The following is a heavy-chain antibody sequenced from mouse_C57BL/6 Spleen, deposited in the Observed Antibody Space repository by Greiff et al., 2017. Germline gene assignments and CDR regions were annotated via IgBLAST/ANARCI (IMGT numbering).Heavy chain of an antibody. CDR2: IYPGDGDT. Sequence: QVQLKESGPELVKPGASVKISCKASGYAFSSSWMNWVKQRPGKGLEWIGRIYPGDGDTNYNGKFKGKATLTADKSSSTAYMQLSSLTSEDSAVYFCEAYYSNYDAMDYWGQGTTLTVSS. D-gene: IGHD2-5*01. V-gene: IGHV1-82*01. CDR1: GYAFSSSW. J-gene: IGHJ2*01. CDR3: EAYYSNYDAMDY.